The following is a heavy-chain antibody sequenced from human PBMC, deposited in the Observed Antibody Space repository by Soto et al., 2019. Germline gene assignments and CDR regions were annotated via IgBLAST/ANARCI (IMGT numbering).Heavy chain of an antibody. D-gene: IGHD4-4*01. J-gene: IGHJ6*02. CDR2: ISAYNGNT. V-gene: IGHV1-18*01. Sequence: GASVKVSCKASGYTFTSYGISWVRQAPGQGLEWMGWISAYNGNTNYAQKLQGRVTMTTDTSTSTAYMELRSLRSDDTAVYYCARDYSNYGFFYYYGMDVWGQGTTVTVSS. CDR3: ARDYSNYGFFYYYGMDV. CDR1: GYTFTSYG.